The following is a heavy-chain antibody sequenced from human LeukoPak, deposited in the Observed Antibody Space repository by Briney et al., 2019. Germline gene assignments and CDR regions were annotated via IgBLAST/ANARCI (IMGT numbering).Heavy chain of an antibody. CDR1: GGSISSSSYY. CDR3: ARHPARIVGATWEFNNWFDP. J-gene: IGHJ5*02. Sequence: PSETLSLTCTVSGGSISSSSYYWGWIRQPPGTGLEWIGSIYYSGSTYYNPSLKSRVTISVDTSKNQFSLKLSSVTAADTAVYYCARHPARIVGATWEFNNWFDPWGQGTLVTVSS. CDR2: IYYSGST. V-gene: IGHV4-39*01. D-gene: IGHD1-26*01.